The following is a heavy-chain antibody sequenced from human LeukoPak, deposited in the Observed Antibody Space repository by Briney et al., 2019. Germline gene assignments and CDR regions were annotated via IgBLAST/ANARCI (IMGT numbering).Heavy chain of an antibody. V-gene: IGHV4-61*02. CDR3: ARDDGGYYLNWFDP. D-gene: IGHD3-22*01. CDR2: IYTSGST. Sequence: SQTLSLTCTVSGGSISSGSYYWSWIRQPAGKGLEWIGRIYTSGSTNYNPSLKSRVTISVDTSKNQFSLKLSSVTAADAAVYYCARDDGGYYLNWFDPWGQGTLVTVSS. CDR1: GGSISSGSYY. J-gene: IGHJ5*02.